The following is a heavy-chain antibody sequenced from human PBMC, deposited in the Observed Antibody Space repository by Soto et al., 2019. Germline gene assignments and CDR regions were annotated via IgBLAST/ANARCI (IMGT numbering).Heavy chain of an antibody. Sequence: SETLSLTCTVSGGSISSGGYYWSWIRQHPGKGLEWIGYIYYSGSTYYNPSLKSRVTISVDTSKNQFSLKLSSVTAADTAVYYCATMGTPATGLYYFDNWGQGTLVTVSS. CDR3: ATMGTPATGLYYFDN. D-gene: IGHD1-7*01. V-gene: IGHV4-31*03. J-gene: IGHJ4*02. CDR2: IYYSGST. CDR1: GGSISSGGYY.